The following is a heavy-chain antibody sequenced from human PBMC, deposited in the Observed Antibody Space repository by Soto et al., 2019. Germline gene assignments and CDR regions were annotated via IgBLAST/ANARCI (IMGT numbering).Heavy chain of an antibody. J-gene: IGHJ4*02. V-gene: IGHV1-69*06. Sequence: QERLVQSGAEVRKPGSSVKVSCKVTGGTSTRYAINWVRQAPGQGLEWMGGIVPMFGTSKYAQKFQGRVTITADTSTNMGYMELRRLRSEDTAVYYCNRGSEYDFWSGYLWGQGTLVSVSS. CDR2: IVPMFGTS. CDR1: GGTSTRYA. CDR3: NRGSEYDFWSGYL. D-gene: IGHD3-3*01.